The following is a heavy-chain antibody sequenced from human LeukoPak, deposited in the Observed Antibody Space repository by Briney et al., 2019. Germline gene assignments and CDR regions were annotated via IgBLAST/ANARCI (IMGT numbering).Heavy chain of an antibody. CDR1: AGSISSGGYY. Sequence: PSQTLSLTCTVSAGSISSGGYYWSWIRQHPGKGLEWIGYIYYSGSTYYNPSLKSRVTISVDTSKNQFSLKLSSVTAADTAVHYCARGVYGDYEGYWGQGTLVTVSS. CDR3: ARGVYGDYEGY. D-gene: IGHD4-17*01. V-gene: IGHV4-31*03. J-gene: IGHJ4*02. CDR2: IYYSGST.